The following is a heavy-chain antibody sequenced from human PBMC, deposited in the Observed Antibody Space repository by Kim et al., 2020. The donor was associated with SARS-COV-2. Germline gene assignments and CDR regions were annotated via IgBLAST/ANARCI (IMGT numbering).Heavy chain of an antibody. J-gene: IGHJ4*02. CDR2: IQPSSDWT. CDR1: GYTFTNYY. CDR3: SSEPPLRGGFDS. V-gene: IGHV1-46*01. D-gene: IGHD5-12*01. Sequence: ASVKVSCKASGYTFTNYYIHWVRQAPGQGLERMGPIQPSSDWTSYAQKFQGRVTMTRDTSTSTVYTDLSSLTSEDTAVYYCSSEPPLRGGFDSCGQGTLV.